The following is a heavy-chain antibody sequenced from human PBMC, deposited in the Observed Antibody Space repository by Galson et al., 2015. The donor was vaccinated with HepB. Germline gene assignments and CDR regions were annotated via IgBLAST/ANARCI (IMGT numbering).Heavy chain of an antibody. CDR3: ARSYYDFWSGPQNEALSYYYYYMDV. CDR1: GYSFTSYW. V-gene: IGHV5-51*01. J-gene: IGHJ6*03. D-gene: IGHD3-3*01. CDR2: IYPGDSDT. Sequence: QSGAEVKKPGESLKISCKGSGYSFTSYWIGWVRQMPGKGLEWMGIIYPGDSDTRYSPSFQGQVTISADKSISTAYLQWSSLKASDTAMYYCARSYYDFWSGPQNEALSYYYYYMDVWGKGTTVTVSS.